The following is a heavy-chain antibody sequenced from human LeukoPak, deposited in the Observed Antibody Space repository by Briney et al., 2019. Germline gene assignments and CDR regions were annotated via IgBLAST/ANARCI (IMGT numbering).Heavy chain of an antibody. Sequence: GGSLRLSCAASGFTFSSYGMHWVRQAPGKGLEWVAVIWYDGSNKYYADSVKGRFTISRDNSKNTLYLQMSSLRAEDTAVYYCATCGGDCYKYFQHWGQGTLVTVSS. D-gene: IGHD2-21*02. CDR2: IWYDGSNK. J-gene: IGHJ1*01. CDR3: ATCGGDCYKYFQH. V-gene: IGHV3-33*08. CDR1: GFTFSSYG.